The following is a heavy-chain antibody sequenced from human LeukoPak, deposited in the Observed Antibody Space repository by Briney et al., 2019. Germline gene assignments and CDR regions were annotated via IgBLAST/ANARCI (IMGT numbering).Heavy chain of an antibody. D-gene: IGHD4-17*01. J-gene: IGHJ6*03. CDR3: ARFAQGPYRDFPYYYMDV. Sequence: SETLSLTCTVSGGSISSYYWSWIRQPPGKGLEWIGYIYYSESTNYNPSLKSRVTISVDTSKSQFSLKLSSVTAADTAVYYCARFAQGPYRDFPYYYMDVWGKGTTVTISS. V-gene: IGHV4-59*08. CDR1: GGSISSYY. CDR2: IYYSEST.